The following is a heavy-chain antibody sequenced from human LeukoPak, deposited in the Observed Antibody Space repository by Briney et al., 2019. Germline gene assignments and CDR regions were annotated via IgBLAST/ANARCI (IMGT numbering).Heavy chain of an antibody. J-gene: IGHJ4*02. CDR1: GVIFSNYW. V-gene: IGHV3-74*01. CDR3: ARGGGYSYGSFDY. Sequence: GGSLRLSCAASGVIFSNYWMHWVRHAPGKGLVWVSRINRDGSSTSYADSVKGRFTISRDNAKNTLYLQMNSLRAEDTAVYYCARGGGYSYGSFDYWGQGTLVTVSS. CDR2: INRDGSST. D-gene: IGHD5-18*01.